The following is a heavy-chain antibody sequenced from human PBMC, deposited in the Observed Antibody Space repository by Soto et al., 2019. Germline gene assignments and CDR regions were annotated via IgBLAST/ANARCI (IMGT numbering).Heavy chain of an antibody. V-gene: IGHV3-30*18. CDR1: GFTFSSYG. J-gene: IGHJ4*02. CDR2: ISYDGSNK. Sequence: PGGSLRLSCAASGFTFSSYGMHWVRQAPGKGLEWVAVISYDGSNKYYADSVKGRFTISRDNSKNTLYLQMNSLRAEDTAVYYCAKDPGGYSYDYVPGYWGQGTLVTVSS. CDR3: AKDPGGYSYDYVPGY. D-gene: IGHD5-18*01.